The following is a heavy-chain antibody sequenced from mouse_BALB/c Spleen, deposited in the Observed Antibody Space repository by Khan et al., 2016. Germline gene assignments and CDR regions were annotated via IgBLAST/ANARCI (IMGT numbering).Heavy chain of an antibody. CDR3: ARAGNTYTYWFFDG. CDR2: ISPGGRYT. J-gene: IGHJ1*01. D-gene: IGHD1-1*01. Sequence: EVELVESGGGLVKPGGSLKLSCAASGFTFSDFYMYWIRQTPEKRLEWVATISPGGRYTYYPDSLKGRFTISRDNAKNNLYLQMTSLKSGDTAIYYCARAGNTYTYWFFDGWGAGTAVTVSS. CDR1: GFTFSDFY. V-gene: IGHV5-4*02.